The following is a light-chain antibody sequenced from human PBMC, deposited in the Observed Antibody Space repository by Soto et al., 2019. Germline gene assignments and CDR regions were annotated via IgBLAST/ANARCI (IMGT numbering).Light chain of an antibody. Sequence: DIQMTQSPSSVSASVGDRVTITCRASQDILSWLAWYQQKPGEAPRLLIYASSNLQSGVPSRFSGSGSGTDFTLTNSSLQPEDFATYYCQQANSFPITFGPGTRLDIK. V-gene: IGKV1-12*01. CDR2: ASS. CDR3: QQANSFPIT. J-gene: IGKJ3*01. CDR1: QDILSW.